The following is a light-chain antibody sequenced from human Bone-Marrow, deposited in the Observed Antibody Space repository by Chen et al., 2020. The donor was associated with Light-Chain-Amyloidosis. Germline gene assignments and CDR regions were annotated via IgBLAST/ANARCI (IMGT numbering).Light chain of an antibody. J-gene: IGLJ3*02. CDR3: QVWDRSSDRPV. V-gene: IGLV3-21*02. CDR1: NIGSTS. Sequence: SYVLTQPSSLSVAPGQTATIACGGNNIGSTSVHWYQQTPGQAPLLVVYDDSDRPSGIPARLSGSNSGNTATLTISRVEAGEEADYYCQVWDRSSDRPVFGGGTKLTIL. CDR2: DDS.